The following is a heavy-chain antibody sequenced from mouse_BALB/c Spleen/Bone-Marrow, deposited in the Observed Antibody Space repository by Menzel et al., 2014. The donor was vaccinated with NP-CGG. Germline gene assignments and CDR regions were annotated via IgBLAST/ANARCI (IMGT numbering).Heavy chain of an antibody. CDR3: ARGGYRYRYDDYFDY. CDR2: INPYNDGT. V-gene: IGHV1-14*01. Sequence: VQLKESGPELVKPGASVKMSCKASGYTFTSYVMHWVKQKPGQGLEWIGYINPYNDGTKYNEKFKGKATLTSDKSFSTAYMELSSLTSEDSAVYYCARGGYRYRYDDYFDYWGQGTTLTVSS. D-gene: IGHD2-14*01. J-gene: IGHJ2*01. CDR1: GYTFTSYV.